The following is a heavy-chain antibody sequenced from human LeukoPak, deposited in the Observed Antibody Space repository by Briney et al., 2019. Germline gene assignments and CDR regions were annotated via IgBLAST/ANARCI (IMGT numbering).Heavy chain of an antibody. Sequence: GGSLRLSCAASGFTFEDYAMHWVRQAPGKGLEWVSLISGDGGSTYYADSVKGRFTISRDNSKNSLYLQMNSLRTEDTALYYCAKDITYHYDSSGYYLGYMDVWGKGTTVTVSS. CDR3: AKDITYHYDSSGYYLGYMDV. CDR1: GFTFEDYA. CDR2: ISGDGGST. V-gene: IGHV3-43*02. D-gene: IGHD3-22*01. J-gene: IGHJ6*03.